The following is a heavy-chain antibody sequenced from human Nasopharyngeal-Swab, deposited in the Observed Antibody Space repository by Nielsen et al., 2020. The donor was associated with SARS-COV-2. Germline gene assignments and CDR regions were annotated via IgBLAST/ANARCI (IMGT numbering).Heavy chain of an antibody. Sequence: ASVKVSCKASGYTFTSYAMHWVRQAPGQRLEWMGWINAGNGNTKYSQKFQGRVTMTRNTSISTAYMELSSLRSEDTAVYYCARERRVDFWSGRPEFDPWGQGTLVTVSS. V-gene: IGHV1-3*01. CDR2: INAGNGNT. J-gene: IGHJ5*02. CDR3: ARERRVDFWSGRPEFDP. CDR1: GYTFTSYA. D-gene: IGHD3-3*01.